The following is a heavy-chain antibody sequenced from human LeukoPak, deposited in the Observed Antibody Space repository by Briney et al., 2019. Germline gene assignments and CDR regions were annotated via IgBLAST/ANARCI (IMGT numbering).Heavy chain of an antibody. D-gene: IGHD3-10*01. Sequence: SETLPLTCTFSGGSINNFYWSWIRQPAGKGLEWIGRIHASENTNYNPSLKSRVTMSVDTSKNQFSLKLSSVTAADTAVYYCARGSNYYGSGSAYYYYMDVWGKGTTVTVSS. J-gene: IGHJ6*03. CDR3: ARGSNYYGSGSAYYYYMDV. CDR1: GGSINNFY. CDR2: IHASENT. V-gene: IGHV4-4*07.